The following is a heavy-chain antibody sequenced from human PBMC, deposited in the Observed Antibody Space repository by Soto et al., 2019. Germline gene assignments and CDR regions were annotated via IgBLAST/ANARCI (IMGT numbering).Heavy chain of an antibody. V-gene: IGHV2-26*01. CDR3: ARTHLAVAVSPWFDP. CDR1: GLSITDSEMG. Sequence: QVTLKESGPVLVKPTETLTLRCTVSGLSITDSEMGVSWIRQPPGQPLEWLAHIDSSGEKSYRTCLTSRLAIYKDTSKSQIVLTMTNMDPAATATYYCARTHLAVAVSPWFDPWGQGIPVTVSS. J-gene: IGHJ5*02. CDR2: IDSSGEK.